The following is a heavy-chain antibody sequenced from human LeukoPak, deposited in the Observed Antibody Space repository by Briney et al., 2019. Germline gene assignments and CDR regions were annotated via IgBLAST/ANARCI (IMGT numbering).Heavy chain of an antibody. CDR2: NYYSGTT. CDR3: ARYTTVAAFDY. Sequence: SETLSLTCTVSRGSISNHYWSWIRQPPGKALEWIGYNYYSGTTNSNPSLKSRVTISVDKSKNQFSLNLSSVTPADTAVYYCARYTTVAAFDYWGQGTLVTVSS. D-gene: IGHD6-19*01. J-gene: IGHJ4*02. V-gene: IGHV4-59*11. CDR1: RGSISNHY.